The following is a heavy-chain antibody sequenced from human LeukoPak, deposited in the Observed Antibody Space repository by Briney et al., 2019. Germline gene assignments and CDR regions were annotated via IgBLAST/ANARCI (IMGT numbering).Heavy chain of an antibody. J-gene: IGHJ4*02. CDR2: INWNGGST. V-gene: IGHV3-20*04. Sequence: GGSLRLSCAASGFTFDDYGMSWVRQAPGKGLEWVSGINWNGGSTGYADSVKGRFTISRDNAKNSLCLQMNSLRAEDTALYYCAREGIAAAGYCFDYWGQGTLVTVSS. CDR3: AREGIAAAGYCFDY. D-gene: IGHD6-13*01. CDR1: GFTFDDYG.